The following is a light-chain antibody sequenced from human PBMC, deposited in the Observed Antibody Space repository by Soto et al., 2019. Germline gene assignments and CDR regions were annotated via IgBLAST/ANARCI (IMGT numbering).Light chain of an antibody. J-gene: IGKJ1*01. CDR2: KVS. CDR3: LQGTQWPWT. V-gene: IGKV2-30*01. CDR1: QSLVYKDGNTY. Sequence: DVVMTQSPLSLPVTSGQPASISCNSSQSLVYKDGNTYLHWFQQRPGQSPRRLIYKVSNRDSGVPDRFSGSGSGADFTLKISRVEAEDVGVYYCLQGTQWPWTFGQGTKVEIK.